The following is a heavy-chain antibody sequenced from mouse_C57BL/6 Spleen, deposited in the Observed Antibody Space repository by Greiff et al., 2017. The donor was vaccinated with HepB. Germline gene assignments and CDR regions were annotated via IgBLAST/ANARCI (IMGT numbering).Heavy chain of an antibody. CDR1: GFSLSTSGMG. Sequence: ESGPGILQSSQTLSLTCSFSGFSLSTSGMGVSWIRQPTGKGLEWLAHIYWDDDKRYNPSLKSRLTISKDTSRNQVFLKITSVDTADTAACYCARSGLGRGFAYWGQGTLVTVSA. V-gene: IGHV8-12*01. J-gene: IGHJ3*01. CDR3: ARSGLGRGFAY. D-gene: IGHD4-1*01. CDR2: IYWDDDK.